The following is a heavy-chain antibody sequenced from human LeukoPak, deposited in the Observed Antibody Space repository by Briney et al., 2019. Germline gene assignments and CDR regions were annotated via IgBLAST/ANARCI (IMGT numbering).Heavy chain of an antibody. J-gene: IGHJ5*02. CDR2: IYTSGST. V-gene: IGHV4-4*07. CDR3: ARGAIAGSWYSGDWFDP. Sequence: SETLSLTCTVSGGSISSYYWSWIRQPAGKGLEWIGRIYTSGSTNYNPSLKSRVTMSVDTSKNQFSLKLSSVTAADTAVYYCARGAIAGSWYSGDWFDPWGQGTLVTVSS. D-gene: IGHD6-13*01. CDR1: GGSISSYY.